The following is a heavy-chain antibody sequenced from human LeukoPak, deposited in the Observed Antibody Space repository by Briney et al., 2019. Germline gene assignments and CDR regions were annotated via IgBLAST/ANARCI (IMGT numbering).Heavy chain of an antibody. J-gene: IGHJ4*02. V-gene: IGHV3-21*01. CDR1: GFTFSSYS. CDR2: VSTTSGNI. Sequence: GGSLRLFCAASGFTFSSYSMNWVRQAPGKGLEWVAAVSTTSGNIYYADPVKGRFTISRDNAKNSLYLQMNSLRVEDTALYYCARMAPSHDFDDWGQGTLVTVSS. CDR3: ARMAPSHDFDD. D-gene: IGHD5-24*01.